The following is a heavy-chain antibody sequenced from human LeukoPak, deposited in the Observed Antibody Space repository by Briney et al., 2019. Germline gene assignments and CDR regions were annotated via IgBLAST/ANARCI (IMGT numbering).Heavy chain of an antibody. V-gene: IGHV3-7*01. CDR3: AGDRIRHTDSTWFDP. Sequence: DSVKGRFTISRDNAKNSLYLQMNSLRVEDTAVYYCAGDRIRHTDSTWFDPWGQGTLVSVSS. D-gene: IGHD2-21*01. J-gene: IGHJ5*02.